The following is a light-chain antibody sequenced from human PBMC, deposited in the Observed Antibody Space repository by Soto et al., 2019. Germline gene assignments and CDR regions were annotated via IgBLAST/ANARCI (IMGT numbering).Light chain of an antibody. J-gene: IGKJ1*01. V-gene: IGKV3-15*01. CDR2: GAS. CDR1: QSVGSN. CDR3: QQYNNRPPWT. Sequence: EIVLTQSPATLSLSPGERATLSCRASQSVGSNLAWYQQRPGQAPRLLIYGASTRATGIPARFSGSGSGTEFTLTISSLQSEDFAVYYCQQYNNRPPWTLGQGTKVDIK.